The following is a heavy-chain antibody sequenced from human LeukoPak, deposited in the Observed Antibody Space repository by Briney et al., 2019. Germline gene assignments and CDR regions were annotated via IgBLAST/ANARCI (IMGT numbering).Heavy chain of an antibody. CDR2: ISAYNGNT. CDR3: ARARGRHCSSTSCYYFDY. D-gene: IGHD2-2*01. Sequence: ASVKVSCKASEYTFTSYGISWVRQAPGQGLEWMGWISAYNGNTNYAQKLQGRVTMTTDTSTSTAYMELRSLRSDDTAVYYCARARGRHCSSTSCYYFDYWGQGTLVTVSS. CDR1: EYTFTSYG. J-gene: IGHJ4*02. V-gene: IGHV1-18*01.